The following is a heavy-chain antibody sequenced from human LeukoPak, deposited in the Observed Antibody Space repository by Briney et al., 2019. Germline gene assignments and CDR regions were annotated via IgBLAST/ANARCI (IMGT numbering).Heavy chain of an antibody. Sequence: GGSLRLSCAASGFTFSSSSMYWARQAPGKGLEWVSFISSGSNYIYYIDSVKGRFTTSRDNAKNSLYLQMNSLRVEDTAIYYCARVGCSGGTCYDYWGQGTLVTVSS. V-gene: IGHV3-21*01. CDR2: ISSGSNYI. D-gene: IGHD2-15*01. J-gene: IGHJ4*02. CDR3: ARVGCSGGTCYDY. CDR1: GFTFSSSS.